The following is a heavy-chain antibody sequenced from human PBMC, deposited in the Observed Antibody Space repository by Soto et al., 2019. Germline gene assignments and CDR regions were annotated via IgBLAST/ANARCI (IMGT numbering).Heavy chain of an antibody. J-gene: IGHJ4*02. CDR1: GFTLSDYY. V-gene: IGHV3-7*03. Sequence: GGSLRLSCATSGFTLSDYYISWVRQAPGKGLEWVGNIKGDGSNTHYVVSVRGRFTISRDNAENLIYLQMNNLRVYATAMYYCARDPVTEDWGQGTQVTVSS. CDR2: IKGDGSNT. CDR3: ARDPVTED.